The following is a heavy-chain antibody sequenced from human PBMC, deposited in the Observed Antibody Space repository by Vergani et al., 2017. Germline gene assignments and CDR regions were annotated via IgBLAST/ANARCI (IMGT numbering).Heavy chain of an antibody. Sequence: EVQLLESGGGLVQPGGSLRLSCAASGFTFSSYAMSWVRQAPGKGLEWVSAISGSGGSTYYANSVKGRFTISRDNSKNTLYLQMNSLRAEDTAVYYCAKDHNQYYDSTGVDYWGQGTLVTVSS. CDR3: AKDHNQYYDSTGVDY. D-gene: IGHD3-22*01. CDR2: ISGSGGST. V-gene: IGHV3-23*01. CDR1: GFTFSSYA. J-gene: IGHJ4*02.